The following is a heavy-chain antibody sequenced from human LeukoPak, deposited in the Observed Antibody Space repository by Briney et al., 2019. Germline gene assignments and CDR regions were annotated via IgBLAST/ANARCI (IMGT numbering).Heavy chain of an antibody. CDR3: ARDYVFWNRPTGFDP. J-gene: IGHJ5*02. CDR1: GGTLSSYA. CDR2: IIPIFGIA. Sequence: ASVKVSCKASGGTLSSYAISWVRQAPGQGLEWMGRIIPIFGIANYAQKFQGRVTITADKSTSTAYMELSSLRSEDTAVYYCARDYVFWNRPTGFDPWGQGTLVTVSS. V-gene: IGHV1-69*04. D-gene: IGHD3-3*01.